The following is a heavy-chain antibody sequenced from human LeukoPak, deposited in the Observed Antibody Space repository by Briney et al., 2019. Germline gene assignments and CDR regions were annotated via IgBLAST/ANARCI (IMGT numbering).Heavy chain of an antibody. CDR2: IYSGGST. D-gene: IGHD1-26*01. CDR3: ARSNSGSYYGTRAFDI. J-gene: IGHJ3*02. Sequence: PGGSLRLSCAASGFTFDDYGMSWVRRAPGKGLEWVSVIYSGGSTYYADSVKGRFTISRDNSKNTLYLQMNSLRAGDTAVYYCARSNSGSYYGTRAFDIWGQGTMVTVSS. V-gene: IGHV3-66*01. CDR1: GFTFDDYG.